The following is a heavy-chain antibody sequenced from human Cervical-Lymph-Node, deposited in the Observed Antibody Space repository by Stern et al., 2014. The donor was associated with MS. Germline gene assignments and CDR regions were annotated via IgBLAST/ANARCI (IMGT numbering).Heavy chain of an antibody. CDR1: GGSIGSGGYY. V-gene: IGHV4-31*02. J-gene: IGHJ3*02. CDR3: ARDRKIGAFDI. CDR2: IYYSGST. Sequence: QLQLQESGPGLVKPSQTLSLTCTVSGGSIGSGGYYWSWMRQHPGKGREWIGYIYYSGSTYYNPSLKSRVTISVDTSKNQFSLKLSSVTAADTAVYYCARDRKIGAFDIWGQGTMVTVSS. D-gene: IGHD2-21*01.